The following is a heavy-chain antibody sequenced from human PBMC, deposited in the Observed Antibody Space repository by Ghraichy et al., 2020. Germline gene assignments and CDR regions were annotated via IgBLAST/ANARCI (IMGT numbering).Heavy chain of an antibody. Sequence: SETLSLTCTVSGGSINSNSYYWAWIRHSPETGLVWIGAVFYSGDTFYNPSLGSRATISVDTSKNQFSLNLMSVTAADTSSYYCARQRSSGWYSGLFDSWGQGTQVTVAS. CDR2: VFYSGDT. CDR3: ARQRSSGWYSGLFDS. D-gene: IGHD6-19*01. CDR1: GGSINSNSYY. J-gene: IGHJ4*02. V-gene: IGHV4-39*01.